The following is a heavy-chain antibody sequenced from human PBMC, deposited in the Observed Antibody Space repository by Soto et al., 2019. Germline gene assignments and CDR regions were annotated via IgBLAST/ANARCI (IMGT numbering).Heavy chain of an antibody. J-gene: IGHJ4*02. CDR2: IYPDDSDT. Sequence: GESLKISCKGSGYSFTNFWIGWVRQVPGKGLEWMGIIYPDDSDTRYSPSFQGQVTISADRSISTAYLQWRSLKASDTAMYYWARPRGYDSSGSLGCFDYWGQGTLVTVSS. D-gene: IGHD3-22*01. CDR1: GYSFTNFW. V-gene: IGHV5-51*01. CDR3: ARPRGYDSSGSLGCFDY.